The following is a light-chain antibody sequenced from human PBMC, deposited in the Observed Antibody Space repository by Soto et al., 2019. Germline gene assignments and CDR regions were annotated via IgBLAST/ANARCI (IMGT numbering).Light chain of an antibody. J-gene: IGKJ3*01. CDR1: QSITSY. CDR3: QQRSKWPPFT. Sequence: EIVLTQSPATLSLSPGERATLSCRASQSITSYLAWYQQKPGQAPRLLIYDASNRATGVPARFSGSGSGTDFTLTISCLEPEDFAIYYCQQRSKWPPFTFGPGTKVHI. CDR2: DAS. V-gene: IGKV3-11*01.